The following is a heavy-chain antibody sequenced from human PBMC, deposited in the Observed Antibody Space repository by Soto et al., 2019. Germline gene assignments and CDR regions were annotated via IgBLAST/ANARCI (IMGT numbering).Heavy chain of an antibody. D-gene: IGHD2-2*01. Sequence: KPSETLSLTCTVSGGSISSYYWSWIRQPAGKGLEWIGRIYTSGSTNYNPSLKSRVTMSVDTSKNQFSLKLSSVTAADTAVYYCARDGGYCSSTSCYNWFDPWGQGTLVTVSS. CDR3: ARDGGYCSSTSCYNWFDP. J-gene: IGHJ5*02. CDR2: IYTSGST. V-gene: IGHV4-4*07. CDR1: GGSISSYY.